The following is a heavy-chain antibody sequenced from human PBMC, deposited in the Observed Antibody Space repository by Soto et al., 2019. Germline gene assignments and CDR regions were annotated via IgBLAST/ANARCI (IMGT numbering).Heavy chain of an antibody. CDR3: ASGRGITGTTSSLVDY. D-gene: IGHD1-20*01. J-gene: IGHJ4*02. CDR2: IIPIFGTA. CDR1: GGTFSSYA. V-gene: IGHV1-69*06. Sequence: QVQLVQSGAEVKKPGSSVKVSCKASGGTFSSYAISWMRQAPGQGLEWMGGIIPIFGTANYAQKFQGRVTITADKSTSTAYMELSSLRSEDTAVYYCASGRGITGTTSSLVDYWGQGTLVTVSS.